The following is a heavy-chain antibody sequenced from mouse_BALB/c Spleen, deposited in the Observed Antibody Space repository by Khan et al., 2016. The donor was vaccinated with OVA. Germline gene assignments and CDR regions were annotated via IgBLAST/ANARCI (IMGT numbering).Heavy chain of an antibody. CDR1: GYTFTSYT. CDR2: INPSNGYT. J-gene: IGHJ3*01. V-gene: IGHV1-4*01. Sequence: QVQLQQSGAELARPGASVKMSCKASGYTFTSYTIHWIKERPGQGLEWIGYINPSNGYTNYNQKFRDKATLTTDKSSTPAYLQLTSLTSDDFAVYNCVRDGAYHRNDGWFAYWGQGTLVTVSA. D-gene: IGHD2-14*01. CDR3: VRDGAYHRNDGWFAY.